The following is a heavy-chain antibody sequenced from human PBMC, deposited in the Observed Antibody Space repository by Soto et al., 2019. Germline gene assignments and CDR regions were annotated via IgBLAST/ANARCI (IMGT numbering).Heavy chain of an antibody. D-gene: IGHD2-2*02. CDR1: GGSISSGGYY. J-gene: IGHJ6*02. Sequence: SSETLSLTCTVSGGSISSGGYYWSWIRQHPGKGLEWIGYIYYSGSTYYNPSLKSRVTISVNTSKNQFSLKLSSVTAADTAVYYCARGVGYCSSTSCYTAYYGMDVWGQGTTVTVSS. V-gene: IGHV4-31*03. CDR3: ARGVGYCSSTSCYTAYYGMDV. CDR2: IYYSGST.